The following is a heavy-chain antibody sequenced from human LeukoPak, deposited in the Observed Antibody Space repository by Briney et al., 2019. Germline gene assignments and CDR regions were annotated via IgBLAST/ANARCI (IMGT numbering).Heavy chain of an antibody. D-gene: IGHD3-3*01. Sequence: GSLRLSCAVSGFSFSSYSMNWVRQAPGKGLEWVSFISTSSNYIYYADSVKGRFTVSRDNARKSLFLQMNSLRTEDTAVYYCAKWGTFTTSGVTPGFDSWGQGIQVTV. J-gene: IGHJ4*02. V-gene: IGHV3-21*01. CDR1: GFSFSSYS. CDR2: ISTSSNYI. CDR3: AKWGTFTTSGVTPGFDS.